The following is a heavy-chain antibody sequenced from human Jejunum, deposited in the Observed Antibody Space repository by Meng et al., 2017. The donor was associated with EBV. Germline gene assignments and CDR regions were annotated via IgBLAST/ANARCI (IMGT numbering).Heavy chain of an antibody. J-gene: IGHJ5*02. CDR3: AKLTRA. Sequence: EVRLVESGGVLVQPGVCLILSCADSGFTFSSHTMSWVRQAPGKGLEWVSAITGSGGSTYYTDSVKGRFTISRDNSKNTLYLQMNSLRAEDTAVYYCAKLTRAWGQGTLVTVSS. CDR2: ITGSGGST. CDR1: GFTFSSHT. V-gene: IGHV3-23*04.